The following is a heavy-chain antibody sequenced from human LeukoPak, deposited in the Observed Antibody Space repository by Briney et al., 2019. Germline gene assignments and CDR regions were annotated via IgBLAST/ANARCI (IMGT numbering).Heavy chain of an antibody. V-gene: IGHV1-18*01. J-gene: IGHJ6*03. CDR2: ISDYNGNT. CDR3: ARVPHYGDNCPNYYYYCYMDV. Sequence: ASAKVSCKASRYTFTSSSISRVRQAPGQGLEWMGWISDYNGNTNDAQKLQGRVTMTTDTSTSTAYMELRSLRSDDTAVYYCARVPHYGDNCPNYYYYCYMDVWGKGTTVTVSS. CDR1: RYTFTSSS. D-gene: IGHD4-23*01.